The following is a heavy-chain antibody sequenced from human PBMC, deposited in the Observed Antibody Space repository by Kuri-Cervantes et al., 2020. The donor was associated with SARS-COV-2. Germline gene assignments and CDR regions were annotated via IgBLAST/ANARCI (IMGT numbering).Heavy chain of an antibody. D-gene: IGHD2-15*01. V-gene: IGHV1-18*01. J-gene: IGHJ6*03. CDR3: ARVADDRSRYYYYYMDV. CDR1: GYTFTSYG. CDR2: ISAYNGNT. Sequence: ASVKVSCKASGYTFTSYGISWVRQAPGQGLEWMGWISAYNGNTNYAQKLQGRVTMTTDTSTSTAYMELRSLRSDDTAVYYCARVADDRSRYYYYYMDVWGNGTTVTVSS.